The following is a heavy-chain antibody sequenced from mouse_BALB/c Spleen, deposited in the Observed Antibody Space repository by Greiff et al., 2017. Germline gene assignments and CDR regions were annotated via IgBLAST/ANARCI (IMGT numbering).Heavy chain of an antibody. V-gene: IGHV5-6-5*01. CDR1: GFTFSSYA. CDR2: ISSGGST. CDR3: AAYDYAWFAY. Sequence: EVQLVESGGGLVKPGGSLKLSCAASGFTFSSYAMSWVRQTPEKRLEWVASISSGGSTYYPDSVKGRFTISRDNARNILYLQMSSLRSEDTAMYYCAAYDYAWFAYWGQGTLVTVSA. D-gene: IGHD2-4*01. J-gene: IGHJ3*01.